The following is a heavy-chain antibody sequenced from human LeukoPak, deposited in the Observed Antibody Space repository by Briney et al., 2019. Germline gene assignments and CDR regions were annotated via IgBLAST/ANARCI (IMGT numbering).Heavy chain of an antibody. V-gene: IGHV3-23*01. J-gene: IGHJ4*02. D-gene: IGHD2-15*01. CDR2: IFGSGGSA. Sequence: GGFLRLSCVASGFTFNSYAMYWVRQAPGKGLEWISGIFGSGGSAHYADSVRGRFTISRDNSKNTVYLQLDSLRVEDTAVYYCGKTTVGYSSGRYPGWPVDYWDQGALVTVSS. CDR3: GKTTVGYSSGRYPGWPVDY. CDR1: GFTFNSYA.